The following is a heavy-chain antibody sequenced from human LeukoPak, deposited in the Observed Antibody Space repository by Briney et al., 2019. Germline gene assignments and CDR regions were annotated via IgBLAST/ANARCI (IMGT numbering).Heavy chain of an antibody. CDR3: ARDLEGGDSPFGY. Sequence: SETLSLTCTVSGGSSSTYYWSWIRQPPGQGLEWIGYIYQSASVYYNPSLTSRATISVDGSKNRFSLRLTSVTAADTAVYYCARDLEGGDSPFGYWGQGILVTVSS. V-gene: IGHV4-59*12. D-gene: IGHD2-21*01. J-gene: IGHJ4*02. CDR1: GGSSSTYY. CDR2: IYQSASV.